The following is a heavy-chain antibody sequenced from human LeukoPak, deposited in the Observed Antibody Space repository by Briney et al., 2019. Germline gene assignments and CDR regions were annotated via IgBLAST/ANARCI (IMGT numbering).Heavy chain of an antibody. Sequence: ASVKVSCKASGYTFSDYYMYWLRQAPGQGLEWMGWISAYNGNTNYAQKLQGRVTMTTDTSTSTAYMELRSLRSDDTAVYYCARDSPYYYDSSGYSSYFDYWGQGTLVTVSS. CDR3: ARDSPYYYDSSGYSSYFDY. CDR2: ISAYNGNT. J-gene: IGHJ4*02. V-gene: IGHV1-18*04. D-gene: IGHD3-22*01. CDR1: GYTFSDYY.